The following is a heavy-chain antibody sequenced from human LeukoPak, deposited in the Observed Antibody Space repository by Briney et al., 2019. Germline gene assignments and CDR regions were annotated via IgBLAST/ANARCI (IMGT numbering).Heavy chain of an antibody. V-gene: IGHV1-18*01. D-gene: IGHD4-17*01. Sequence: ASVKVSCKASGYTFTNYGITWVRQAPGQGLEWMGWISGYNGNPNYAQNLRGRVTMTTDTSTGTAYMELRSLRSDDTAMYYCTRAPRVIPYYFDYWGQGTLVAVSS. CDR1: GYTFTNYG. J-gene: IGHJ4*02. CDR2: ISGYNGNP. CDR3: TRAPRVIPYYFDY.